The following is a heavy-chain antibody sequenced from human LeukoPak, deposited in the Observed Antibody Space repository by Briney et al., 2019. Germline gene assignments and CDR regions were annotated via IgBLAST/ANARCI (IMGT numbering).Heavy chain of an antibody. J-gene: IGHJ4*02. Sequence: GGSLRLSCAASGFTSSSYWMHWVRQPPGKGLVWVSRINSDGGSTTYADSVEGRFTISRDNARNTLYLQMNSLRAEDTAVYYCARSPYGGYGDNWGQGTLVTVSS. V-gene: IGHV3-74*01. CDR3: ARSPYGGYGDN. D-gene: IGHD4-17*01. CDR1: GFTSSSYW. CDR2: INSDGGST.